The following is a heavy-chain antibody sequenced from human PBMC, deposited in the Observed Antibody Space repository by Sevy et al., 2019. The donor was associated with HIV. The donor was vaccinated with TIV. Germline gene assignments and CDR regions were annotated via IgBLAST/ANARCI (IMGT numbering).Heavy chain of an antibody. CDR2: IKQDAGQK. CDR1: GFTFSKYW. CDR3: ARDDGNYYFHY. J-gene: IGHJ4*02. D-gene: IGHD1-7*01. Sequence: GGSLRLSCAASGFTFSKYWMGWVRRAPGKGLEWVANIKQDAGQKYYVDSVKGRFTISRDNAKNSLYLQMNSLGAEDTAVYFCARDDGNYYFHYWGQGTLVTVSS. V-gene: IGHV3-7*01.